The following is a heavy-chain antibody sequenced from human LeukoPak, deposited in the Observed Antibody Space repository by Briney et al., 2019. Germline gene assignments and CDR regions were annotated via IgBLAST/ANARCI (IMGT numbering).Heavy chain of an antibody. CDR3: ATPSSYCSGGSCPRAFDY. Sequence: ASVTVSCKASGYTFTSYGISWVRQAPGQGLEWMGWISAYNGNTNYAQKLQGRVTMTEDTSTDTAYMELSSLRSEDTAVYYCATPSSYCSGGSCPRAFDYWGQGTLVTVSS. D-gene: IGHD2-15*01. V-gene: IGHV1-18*01. J-gene: IGHJ4*02. CDR1: GYTFTSYG. CDR2: ISAYNGNT.